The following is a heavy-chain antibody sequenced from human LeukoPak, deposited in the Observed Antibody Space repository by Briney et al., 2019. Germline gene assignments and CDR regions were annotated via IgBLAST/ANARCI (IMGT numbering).Heavy chain of an antibody. D-gene: IGHD2-21*02. CDR1: GFTFSSYE. CDR2: ISSSGSTI. V-gene: IGHV3-48*03. CDR3: AKDRCGGDCYLEYFQH. Sequence: GGSLRLSCAASGFTFSSYEMNWVRQAPGKGLEWVSYISSSGSTIYYADSVKGRFTISRDNAKNSLYLQMNSLRAEDTAVYYCAKDRCGGDCYLEYFQHWGQGTLVTVSS. J-gene: IGHJ1*01.